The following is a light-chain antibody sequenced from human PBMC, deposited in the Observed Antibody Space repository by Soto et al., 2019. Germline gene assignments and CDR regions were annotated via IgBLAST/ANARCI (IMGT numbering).Light chain of an antibody. CDR1: KLGDKY. CDR2: QGF. V-gene: IGLV3-1*01. J-gene: IGLJ2*01. Sequence: SYELTQPPSVSVSPGQTASITFSGDKLGDKYACWYQQKPGQSPVLVIYQGFKRPSGIPERFSGSNSGNTATLTISGTQAMDEADYYCQAWDSSTYVVFGGGTKLTVL. CDR3: QAWDSSTYVV.